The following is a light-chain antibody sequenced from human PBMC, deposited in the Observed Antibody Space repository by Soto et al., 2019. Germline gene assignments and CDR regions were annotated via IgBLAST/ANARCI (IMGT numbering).Light chain of an antibody. Sequence: QAALTQPPSASGSPGQSVTISCTGTSSDVGRYKYVSWYRQHPGKAPKLMIFEVTKRPSGVPDRFSGSKSGNTASLTVSGLQAEDEADYYCSSYAGSNNYVFGTGTKVTVL. J-gene: IGLJ1*01. CDR3: SSYAGSNNYV. CDR1: SSDVGRYKY. V-gene: IGLV2-8*01. CDR2: EVT.